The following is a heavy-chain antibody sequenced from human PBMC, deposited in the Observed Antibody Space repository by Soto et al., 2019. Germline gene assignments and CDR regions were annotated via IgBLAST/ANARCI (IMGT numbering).Heavy chain of an antibody. CDR2: ISAYNGNT. Sequence: QVQLVQSGAEVKKPGASVKVSCKASGYTFTNFGISWVRQAPGQGLEWMGWISAYNGNTNYAQNFQGRVTMTTDTSMSTAYMEPRSLSSDDSAVEYCASRGTPIDYWGQGTLVTVSS. CDR1: GYTFTNFG. CDR3: ASRGTPIDY. J-gene: IGHJ4*02. D-gene: IGHD3-16*01. V-gene: IGHV1-18*01.